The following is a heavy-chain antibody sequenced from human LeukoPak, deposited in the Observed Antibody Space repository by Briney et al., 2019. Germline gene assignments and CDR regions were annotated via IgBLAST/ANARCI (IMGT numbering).Heavy chain of an antibody. CDR3: ARDALDYDCSSTSCYGGVDI. CDR2: LFYSGST. D-gene: IGHD2-2*01. J-gene: IGHJ3*02. Sequence: SETLSLTCTVSGGSISSYYWSWIRQPPGKGLEWIAYLFYSGSTDYNPSLESRVTISVDTSKNQFSLKLSSVTAADTAVYYCARDALDYDCSSTSCYGGVDIWGQGTMVTVSS. V-gene: IGHV4-59*12. CDR1: GGSISSYY.